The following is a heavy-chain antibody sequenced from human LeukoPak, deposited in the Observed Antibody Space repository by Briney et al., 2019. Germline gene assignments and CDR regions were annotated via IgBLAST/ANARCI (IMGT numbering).Heavy chain of an antibody. CDR3: ARDDYDYWSGHYWFDP. CDR1: GFTFSSCS. Sequence: GGSLRLSCAASGFTFSSCSMNWVRQAPGKGPQWISHISGDGTTIYYADSVKGRFTISRDNAKKSLYLEMNSLRAEDTAVYYCARDDYDYWSGHYWFDPWGQGTLVTVSS. V-gene: IGHV3-48*04. D-gene: IGHD3-3*01. CDR2: ISGDGTTI. J-gene: IGHJ5*02.